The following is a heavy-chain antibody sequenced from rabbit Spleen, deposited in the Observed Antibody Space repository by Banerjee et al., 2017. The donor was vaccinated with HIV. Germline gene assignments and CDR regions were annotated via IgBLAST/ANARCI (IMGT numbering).Heavy chain of an antibody. V-gene: IGHV1S40*01. J-gene: IGHJ4*01. CDR3: ARDVAGYAAYGDDNL. D-gene: IGHD6-1*01. Sequence: QSLEESGGDLVKPEGSLTLTCTASGFSLSSRYYMSWVRQAPGKGLEWIACIDAGSSGITYYASWAKGRFTISKTSSTTVTLQMTSLTATDTATYFCARDVAGYAAYGDDNLWGQGTLVTVS. CDR1: GFSLSSRYY. CDR2: IDAGSSGIT.